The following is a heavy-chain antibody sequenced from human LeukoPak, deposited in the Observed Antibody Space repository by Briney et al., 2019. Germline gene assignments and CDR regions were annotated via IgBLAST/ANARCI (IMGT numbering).Heavy chain of an antibody. CDR2: ISYDGSNK. V-gene: IGHV3-30*18. CDR3: AKMVEMATKGDY. D-gene: IGHD5-24*01. Sequence: GGSLRPSCAASGFTFSSYGMHWVRQAPGKGLEWVAVISYDGSNKYYADSVKGRFTISRDNSKNTLYLQMNSLRAEDTAVYYCAKMVEMATKGDYWGQGTLVTVSS. J-gene: IGHJ4*02. CDR1: GFTFSSYG.